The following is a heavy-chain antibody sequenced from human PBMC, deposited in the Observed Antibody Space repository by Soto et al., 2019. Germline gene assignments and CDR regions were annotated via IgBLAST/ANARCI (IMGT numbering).Heavy chain of an antibody. J-gene: IGHJ4*02. CDR2: INAGNGNT. CDR3: ARVWNYYDSSGYYYHYFDY. D-gene: IGHD3-22*01. CDR1: GYTFTSYA. V-gene: IGHV1-3*01. Sequence: ASVKVSCKASGYTFTSYAMHWVRQAPGQRLEWMGWINAGNGNTKYSQKFQGRVTITRDTSASTAYMELSSLRSEDTAVYYCARVWNYYDSSGYYYHYFDYCGQGTLLTVSS.